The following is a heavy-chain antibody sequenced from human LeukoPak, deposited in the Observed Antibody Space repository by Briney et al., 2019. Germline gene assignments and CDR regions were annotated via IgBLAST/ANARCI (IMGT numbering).Heavy chain of an antibody. D-gene: IGHD2-21*01. CDR3: AREGDSRYFDY. CDR1: GGSISSNNG. Sequence: PSETLSLTCAVSGGSISSNNGWSWVRQPPGKGLEWIGEISHGGSTIYNPSLKSQVTISVDTSKKQFSLKLSSVTAADTAVYYCAREGDSRYFDYWGQGALVTVSS. V-gene: IGHV4-4*02. CDR2: ISHGGST. J-gene: IGHJ4*02.